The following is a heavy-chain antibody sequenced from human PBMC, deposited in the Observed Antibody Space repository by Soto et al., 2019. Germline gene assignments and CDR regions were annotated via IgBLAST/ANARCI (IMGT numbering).Heavy chain of an antibody. CDR3: ARDGHGMDV. J-gene: IGHJ6*02. CDR1: GGSVSTGSYD. V-gene: IGHV4-61*01. CDR2: IFFTGSA. Sequence: TLSLTCTVSGGSVSTGSYDWSWIRQPPGKGLEWIGKIFFTGSAHYNPSLRNRVTMSVDTSKDQFSLTLTSVTAADTAVYYCARDGHGMDVWGQGTTVTVSS.